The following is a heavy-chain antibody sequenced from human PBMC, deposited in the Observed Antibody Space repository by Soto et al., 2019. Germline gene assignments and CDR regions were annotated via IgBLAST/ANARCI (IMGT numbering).Heavy chain of an antibody. J-gene: IGHJ4*02. CDR2: SNPSCGST. Sequence: QVQLVQSGAEVKKPGASVKVCCKASGYTFSSDYMHWGRQAAGQGREWMGISNPSCGSTSYAQKFQGRVTMTRDTSTSRVYMALSSLRSEDTAVYYCARELPYYDSSGYLQLPDYWGQGTLVTVSS. CDR3: ARELPYYDSSGYLQLPDY. V-gene: IGHV1-46*01. CDR1: GYTFSSDY. D-gene: IGHD3-22*01.